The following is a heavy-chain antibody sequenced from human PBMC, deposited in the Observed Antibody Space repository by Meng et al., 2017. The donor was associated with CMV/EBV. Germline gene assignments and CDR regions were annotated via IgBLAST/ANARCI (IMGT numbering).Heavy chain of an antibody. V-gene: IGHV1-46*01. CDR2: INPSGGST. J-gene: IGHJ6*02. Sequence: ASVTVSCKASGYTFTSYYMHWVRQAPGKGLEWMGIINPSGGSTSYAQKFQGRVTMTRDTSTSTVYTELSSLSSEDTAVYYCARDSYGYCSSTSCYREGHYYYYYGMDVWGQGTTVTVSS. D-gene: IGHD2-2*01. CDR3: ARDSYGYCSSTSCYREGHYYYYYGMDV. CDR1: GYTFTSYY.